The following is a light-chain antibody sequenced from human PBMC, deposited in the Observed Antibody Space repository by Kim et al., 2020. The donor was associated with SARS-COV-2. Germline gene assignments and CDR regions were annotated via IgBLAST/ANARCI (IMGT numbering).Light chain of an antibody. CDR1: SSDVGAYNL. J-gene: IGLJ3*02. V-gene: IGLV2-14*03. Sequence: GHSVTISCTETSSDVGAYNLVSWYQQHPGKAPKFMIHDVSQRPSGVSNRFSGSKSGNTASLTISGLQAEDEADYYCTSYTRSDTWVFGGATKVTVL. CDR3: TSYTRSDTWV. CDR2: DVS.